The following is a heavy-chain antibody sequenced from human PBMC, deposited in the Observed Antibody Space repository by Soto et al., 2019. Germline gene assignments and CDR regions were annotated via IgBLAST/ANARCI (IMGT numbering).Heavy chain of an antibody. CDR1: GGSISSGDYY. J-gene: IGHJ3*01. V-gene: IGHV4-30-4*01. D-gene: IGHD3-22*01. CDR2: IYYSGST. CDR3: ARDGELSDSSGCRS. Sequence: SESLSLTCTVSGGSISSGDYYWSWIRQPPGKGLEWIGYIYYSGSTYYNPSLKSRVTISVDTSKNQFSLKPSSVTAADTAVYYCARDGELSDSSGCRSWGQGTMVTVSS.